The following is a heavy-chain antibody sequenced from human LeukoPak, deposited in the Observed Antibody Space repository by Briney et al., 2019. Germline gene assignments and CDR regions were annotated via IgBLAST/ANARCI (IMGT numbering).Heavy chain of an antibody. CDR1: GYTFTSYD. CDR3: ARAGGYCGRISCPYYFDY. V-gene: IGHV1-8*02. Sequence: GASVKVSCKASGYTFTSYDINWVRQAPGQGLEWMGWMNPNSSNTGYAQKFQGRVTMTRNTSISTAYMELSSLRSEDTAVYYCARAGGYCGRISCPYYFDYWGQGSLVAVSS. CDR2: MNPNSSNT. D-gene: IGHD2-15*01. J-gene: IGHJ4*02.